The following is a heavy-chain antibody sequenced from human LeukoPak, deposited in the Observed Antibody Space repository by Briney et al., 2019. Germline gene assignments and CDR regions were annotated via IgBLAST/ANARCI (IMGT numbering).Heavy chain of an antibody. CDR2: ISYDGSPK. J-gene: IGHJ4*02. D-gene: IGHD5-18*01. Sequence: GGSLRLSCAASGFTFSSYAMPWVRQAPGKGLEWVAVISYDGSPKYNADSVKGPFTISRDNPKNTLYLQINSLSPDDTAVYYCARDMGYNYGFFDSWGQGTLVTVSS. V-gene: IGHV3-30-3*01. CDR1: GFTFSSYA. CDR3: ARDMGYNYGFFDS.